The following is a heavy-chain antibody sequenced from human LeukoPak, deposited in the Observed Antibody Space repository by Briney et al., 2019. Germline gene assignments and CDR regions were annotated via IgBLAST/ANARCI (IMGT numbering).Heavy chain of an antibody. D-gene: IGHD2-15*01. J-gene: IGHJ4*02. CDR1: GVTLSSYA. V-gene: IGHV3-21*01. CDR2: ITSTSNDK. Sequence: GGSLRLSCAASGVTLSSYAMSWARQAPGKGLEWVSSITSTSNDKYYADSVKGRFTVSRDNAKNSLYLQMNSLRAEDTAVYYCARDYCIDGCPPGYWGQGTRVTVSP. CDR3: ARDYCIDGCPPGY.